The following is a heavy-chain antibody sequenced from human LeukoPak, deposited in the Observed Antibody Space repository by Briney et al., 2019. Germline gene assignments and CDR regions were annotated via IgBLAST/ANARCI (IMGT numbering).Heavy chain of an antibody. CDR3: ASLKEYYYGSGQDY. CDR2: IFYTGRT. V-gene: IGHV4-39*02. J-gene: IGHJ4*02. Sequence: PSETLSLTCTVSGGSINSNSYSWGWIRQPPGKGLEWIGSIFYTGRTYYNPSLKSRVTILLDTSKNHFSLKLSSVTAADTAVYYCASLKEYYYGSGQDYWGQGTLVTVSS. D-gene: IGHD3-10*01. CDR1: GGSINSNSYS.